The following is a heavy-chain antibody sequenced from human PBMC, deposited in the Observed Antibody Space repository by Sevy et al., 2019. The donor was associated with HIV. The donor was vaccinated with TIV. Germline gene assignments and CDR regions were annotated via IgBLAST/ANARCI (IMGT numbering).Heavy chain of an antibody. J-gene: IGHJ4*02. CDR2: IIPIFGTT. CDR3: ARTPLVRIPGATDLYFDN. V-gene: IGHV1-69*13. CDR1: GGTFSNYA. D-gene: IGHD2-2*01. Sequence: ASVKVSCKASGGTFSNYALSWVRQAPGQGLEWMGGIIPIFGTTNFAQTFQGRVTITADESTSTAYMELSSLRSADTAVYYYARTPLVRIPGATDLYFDNWGQGTLVTVSS.